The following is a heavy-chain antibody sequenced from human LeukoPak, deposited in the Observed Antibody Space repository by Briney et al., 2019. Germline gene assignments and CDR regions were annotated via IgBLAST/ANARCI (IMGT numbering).Heavy chain of an antibody. V-gene: IGHV3-23*01. CDR2: FSGSGGST. CDR3: ATSSYGGNFGLFDY. D-gene: IGHD4-23*01. Sequence: GGSLRLSCAASGFTFSNYAMSWVRQAPGKGLEWVSAFSGSGGSTYYADSVKGRFTISRDNSKNTLYLQMNSLRAEDTSVYYCATSSYGGNFGLFDYWGQGILVTVSS. CDR1: GFTFSNYA. J-gene: IGHJ4*02.